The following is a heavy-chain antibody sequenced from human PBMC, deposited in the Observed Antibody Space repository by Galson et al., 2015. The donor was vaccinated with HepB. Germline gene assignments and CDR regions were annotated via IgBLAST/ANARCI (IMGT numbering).Heavy chain of an antibody. J-gene: IGHJ1*01. V-gene: IGHV3-23*01. CDR2: ISNRDGST. CDR3: ARVARIAARPWYFQH. D-gene: IGHD6-6*01. Sequence: SLRLSCAASGFQFSDYPMSWVRQAPGKGLEWVSGISNRDGSTYYADSVKGRFTISRDNSRDTLDLQMSSLTAEDTAVYFCARVARIAARPWYFQHWGQGTLVVVSS. CDR1: GFQFSDYP.